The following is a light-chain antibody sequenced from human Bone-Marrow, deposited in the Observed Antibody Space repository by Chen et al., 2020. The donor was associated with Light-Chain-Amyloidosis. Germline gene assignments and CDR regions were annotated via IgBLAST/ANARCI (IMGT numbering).Light chain of an antibody. CDR2: DES. Sequence: SYVLTQPSSVSVAPGQTATIACGGNTIGSTSVHWYQQTPGQAPLVVLYDESDRPSGSPSRLSGSNSENTATLTISRVEAGDEADYYWQLWDRSSDRPVFGGGSKLTVL. J-gene: IGLJ3*02. CDR3: QLWDRSSDRPV. CDR1: TIGSTS. V-gene: IGLV3-21*02.